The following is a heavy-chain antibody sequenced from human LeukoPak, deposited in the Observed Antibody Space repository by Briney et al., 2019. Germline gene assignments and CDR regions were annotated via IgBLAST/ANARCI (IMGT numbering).Heavy chain of an antibody. CDR1: GFTVSSNY. CDR2: IYSGGST. CDR3: ARDYPLYYYDSSGYYPYNWFDP. V-gene: IGHV3-53*01. D-gene: IGHD3-22*01. Sequence: GGSLRLSCAASGFTVSSNYMNWVRQAPGKGLEWVSVIYSGGSTYYADSVKGRFTISRDNSKNTLFLQMNSLRAEDTAVYYCARDYPLYYYDSSGYYPYNWFDPWGQGTLVTVSS. J-gene: IGHJ5*02.